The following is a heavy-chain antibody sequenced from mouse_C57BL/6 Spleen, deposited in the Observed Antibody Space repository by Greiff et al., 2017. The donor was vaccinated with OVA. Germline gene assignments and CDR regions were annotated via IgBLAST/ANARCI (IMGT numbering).Heavy chain of an antibody. J-gene: IGHJ1*03. CDR3: ARHYGTFDV. CDR2: ISYDGSN. Sequence: DVKLQESGPGLVKPSQSLSLTCSVTGYSITSGYYWNWIRQFPGNKLEWMGYISYDGSNNYNPSLKNRISITRDTSKNQFFLKLNSVTTEDTATYYCARHYGTFDVWGTGTTVTVSS. D-gene: IGHD1-1*01. V-gene: IGHV3-6*01. CDR1: GYSITSGYY.